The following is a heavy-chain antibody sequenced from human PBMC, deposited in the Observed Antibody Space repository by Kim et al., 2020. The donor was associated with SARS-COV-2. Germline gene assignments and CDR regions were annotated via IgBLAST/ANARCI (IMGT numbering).Heavy chain of an antibody. Sequence: NSNPSLESRVTISVEPSKNQFSLRLSSVTAADTAVYYCARGYYGSGSYSHWGQGTLVTVSS. V-gene: IGHV4-34*01. D-gene: IGHD3-10*01. J-gene: IGHJ4*02. CDR3: ARGYYGSGSYSH.